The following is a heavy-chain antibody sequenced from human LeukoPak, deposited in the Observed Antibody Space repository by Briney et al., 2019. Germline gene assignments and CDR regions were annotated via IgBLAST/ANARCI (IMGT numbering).Heavy chain of an antibody. CDR2: IIPIFGTA. D-gene: IGHD2-8*01. CDR3: ARGSIVLMVYAPFDY. J-gene: IGHJ4*02. Sequence: VASVKVSCKASGGTFSSYAISWVRQAPGQGLEWMGGIIPIFGTANYAQKFQGRVTITADESTSTAYMELSSPRSEDTAVYYCARGSIVLMVYAPFDYWGQGTLVTVSS. V-gene: IGHV1-69*13. CDR1: GGTFSSYA.